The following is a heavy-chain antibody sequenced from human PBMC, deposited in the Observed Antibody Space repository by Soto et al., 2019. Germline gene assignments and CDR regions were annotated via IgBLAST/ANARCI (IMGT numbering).Heavy chain of an antibody. J-gene: IGHJ4*02. CDR1: GFSLTTSGVA. CDR3: VRRYDPYYFDY. Sequence: QITLKESGPTLVKPTQTLTLTCTFSGFSLTTSGVAVGWIRQPPGKALGWLAIVYGSDAKFYSPSLKSRLTITKDTSKNQVVLTLTNMDPVDTATYSCVRRYDPYYFDYWGQGTLVTVSS. CDR2: VYGSDAK. D-gene: IGHD1-1*01. V-gene: IGHV2-5*01.